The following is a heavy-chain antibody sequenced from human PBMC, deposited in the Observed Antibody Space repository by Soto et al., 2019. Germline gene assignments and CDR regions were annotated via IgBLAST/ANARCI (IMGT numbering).Heavy chain of an antibody. CDR2: IYHSGST. V-gene: IGHV4-4*02. J-gene: IGHJ4*02. CDR1: GGSISSSNW. CDR3: AKMGDYLFDH. Sequence: QVQLQESGPGLVKPSGTLSLTSAVSGGSISSSNWWSWVRLPPEKGLEWIGEIYHSGSTNYNPSLKSRLTISVDKSKNQFSVKLISVTAADTAVYYCAKMGDYLFDHWGQGTLVTVSS. D-gene: IGHD3-16*01.